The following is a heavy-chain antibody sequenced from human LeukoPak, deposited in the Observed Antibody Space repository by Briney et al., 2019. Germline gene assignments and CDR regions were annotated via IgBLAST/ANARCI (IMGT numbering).Heavy chain of an antibody. CDR3: ASSEYSSSSPDY. CDR2: ISSSSSYI. Sequence: GSLRLSCAAAGFAFSSYSMNWVRQAPGKGLEWVSSISSSSSYIYYADSVKGRFTISRDNAKNSLYLQMNSLRAEDTAVYYCASSEYSSSSPDYWGQGTLVTVSS. D-gene: IGHD6-6*01. CDR1: GFAFSSYS. V-gene: IGHV3-21*01. J-gene: IGHJ4*02.